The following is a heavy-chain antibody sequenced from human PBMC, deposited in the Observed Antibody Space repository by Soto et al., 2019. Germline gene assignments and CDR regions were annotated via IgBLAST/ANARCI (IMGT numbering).Heavy chain of an antibody. CDR1: GFTFTSSA. CDR3: AAAVDLGYCSSTSCYVGEGYYGMDV. D-gene: IGHD2-2*01. Sequence: SVKVSCKASGFTFTSSAVQWVRQARGQRLEWIGWIVVGSGNTNYAQKFQERVTITRDMSTSTAYMELSSLRSEDTAVYYCAAAVDLGYCSSTSCYVGEGYYGMDVWGQGTTVTVSS. V-gene: IGHV1-58*01. CDR2: IVVGSGNT. J-gene: IGHJ6*02.